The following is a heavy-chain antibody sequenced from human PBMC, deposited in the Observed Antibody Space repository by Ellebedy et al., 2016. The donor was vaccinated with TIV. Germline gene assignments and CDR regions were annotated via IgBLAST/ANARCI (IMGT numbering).Heavy chain of an antibody. CDR3: ARDKMLHPYYYGMDV. D-gene: IGHD2-8*01. V-gene: IGHV3-21*01. CDR1: GFTFSSYS. Sequence: GGSLRLXCAASGFTFSSYSMNWVRQAPGKGLEWVSSISSSSSYIYYADSVKGRFTISRDNAKNSLYLQMNSLRAEDTAVYYCARDKMLHPYYYGMDVWGQGTTVTVSS. CDR2: ISSSSSYI. J-gene: IGHJ6*02.